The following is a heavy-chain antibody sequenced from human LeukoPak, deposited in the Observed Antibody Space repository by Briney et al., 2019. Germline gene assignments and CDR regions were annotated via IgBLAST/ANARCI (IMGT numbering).Heavy chain of an antibody. Sequence: ASVKVSCKASGYTFTGYYMHWVRQAPGQGLEWMGWINPNSGGTNYAQKFQGRVTMTRDTSISTAYMELSRLRSDDTAVYYCARQPAQYEGGYYFDYWGQGTLVTVSS. CDR2: INPNSGGT. D-gene: IGHD1-26*01. CDR1: GYTFTGYY. CDR3: ARQPAQYEGGYYFDY. V-gene: IGHV1-2*02. J-gene: IGHJ4*02.